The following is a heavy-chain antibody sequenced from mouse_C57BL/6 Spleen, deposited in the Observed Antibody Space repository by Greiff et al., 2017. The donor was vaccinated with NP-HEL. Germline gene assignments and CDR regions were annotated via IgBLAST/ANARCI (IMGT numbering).Heavy chain of an antibody. J-gene: IGHJ2*01. Sequence: QVQLQQSGAELAKPGASVKLSCKASGYTFTSYWMHWVKQRPGQGLEWIGYINPSSGYTKYNQKFKDKATLTADKSSSTAYMQLSSLTYEDSAVYYCARRYYEYDYYFDYWGQGTTLTVSS. D-gene: IGHD2-4*01. CDR2: INPSSGYT. V-gene: IGHV1-7*01. CDR3: ARRYYEYDYYFDY. CDR1: GYTFTSYW.